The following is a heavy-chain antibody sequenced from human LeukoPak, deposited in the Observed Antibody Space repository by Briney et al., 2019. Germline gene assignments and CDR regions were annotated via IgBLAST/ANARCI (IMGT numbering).Heavy chain of an antibody. CDR1: GFTFSSYA. D-gene: IGHD2-2*01. CDR3: AKNPNAIVVVPAAPKNWFDP. Sequence: GGSLRLSCAASGFTFSSYAMSWVRQAPGNGLEWVSAISGSGGSTYYADSVKGRFTISRDNSKNTLYLQMNSLRAEDTAVYYCAKNPNAIVVVPAAPKNWFDPWGQGTLVTVSS. CDR2: ISGSGGST. V-gene: IGHV3-23*01. J-gene: IGHJ5*02.